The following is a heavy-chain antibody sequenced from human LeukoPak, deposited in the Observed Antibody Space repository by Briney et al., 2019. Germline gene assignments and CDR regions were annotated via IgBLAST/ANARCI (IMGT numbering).Heavy chain of an antibody. CDR1: GGSFSGYY. CDR2: INHSGST. D-gene: IGHD5-18*01. J-gene: IGHJ4*02. V-gene: IGHV4-34*01. Sequence: SETLSLTCAVYGGSFSGYYWSWIRQPPGKGLEWIGEINHSGSTNYNPSLKSRVTISVDTSKNQFSLKLSSVTAADTAVYYCARNVPDTAMVPRFDYWGQGTLVTVSS. CDR3: ARNVPDTAMVPRFDY.